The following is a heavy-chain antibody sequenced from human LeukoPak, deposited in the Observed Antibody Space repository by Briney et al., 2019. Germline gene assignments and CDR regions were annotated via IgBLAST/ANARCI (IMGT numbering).Heavy chain of an antibody. J-gene: IGHJ3*02. CDR1: GFTFSTYF. CDR2: IASDGSHT. Sequence: GGSLRLSCAASGFTFSTYFVHWVRQAPGKGLEWVADIASDGSHTFYVESVKGRFTISRDNSKNTLYLQMNSLRAEDTAVYFCARERQDTIIHSGAFDIWGQGTMVTVSS. CDR3: ARERQDTIIHSGAFDI. V-gene: IGHV3-30-3*01. D-gene: IGHD3-10*01.